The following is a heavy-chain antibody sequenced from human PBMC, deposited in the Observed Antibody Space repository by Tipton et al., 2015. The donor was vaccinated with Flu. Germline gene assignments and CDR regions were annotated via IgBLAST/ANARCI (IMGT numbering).Heavy chain of an antibody. CDR1: GFTLSNYM. J-gene: IGHJ3*02. D-gene: IGHD4-17*01. V-gene: IGHV3-74*01. Sequence: SLRLSCVSSGFTLSNYMMHWVRQGPGKGLVWVSRMNSAGSSTTYADSVRGRFTMSRDKNTLFLQMNSLTAEDTATYYCARVNDFGDYAAYDIWGQGTTVKVSS. CDR3: ARVNDFGDYAAYDI. CDR2: MNSAGSST.